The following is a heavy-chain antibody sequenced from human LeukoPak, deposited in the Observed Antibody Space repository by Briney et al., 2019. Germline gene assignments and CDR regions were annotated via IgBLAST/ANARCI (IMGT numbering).Heavy chain of an antibody. D-gene: IGHD6-19*01. V-gene: IGHV4-59*01. Sequence: ASETLSLTCTVSGGSISSYYWNWIRQPPGKGLEWIGYIYYSGSTNYNPSLKSRVTISVDTSKNQLSLKLSSVTAADTAVYYCARGERYSSGWPYFDYWGQGTLVTVSS. CDR1: GGSISSYY. CDR3: ARGERYSSGWPYFDY. J-gene: IGHJ4*02. CDR2: IYYSGST.